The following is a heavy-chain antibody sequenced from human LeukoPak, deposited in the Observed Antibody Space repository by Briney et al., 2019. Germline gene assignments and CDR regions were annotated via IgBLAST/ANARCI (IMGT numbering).Heavy chain of an antibody. CDR3: ARGGIAAARGWELFDY. J-gene: IGHJ4*02. CDR2: IYTSGST. D-gene: IGHD6-13*01. CDR1: GGSLSSYY. V-gene: IGHV4-4*07. Sequence: SETLSLTCTVSGGSLSSYYWSWIRQPAGKGLEWIGRIYTSGSTNYNPSLKSRVTMSVDTSKNQFSLKLSSVTAADTAVYYCARGGIAAARGWELFDYWGQGTLVTVSS.